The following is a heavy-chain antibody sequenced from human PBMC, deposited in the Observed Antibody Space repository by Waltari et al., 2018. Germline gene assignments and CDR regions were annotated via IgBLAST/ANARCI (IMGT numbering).Heavy chain of an antibody. CDR1: GFTRSAFA. D-gene: IGHD2-21*01. V-gene: IGHV3-23*04. J-gene: IGHJ4*02. Sequence: VQLVESGGGLVQPGGSLRLSCTASGFTRSAFAMTWVRQAPGKGLGWVSTVDTSGATYYAESVKGRFSISRDTSRNILYLEMSSLRTDDTALYFCAKDRWGGANYFDYWGQGTLATVSS. CDR2: VDTSGAT. CDR3: AKDRWGGANYFDY.